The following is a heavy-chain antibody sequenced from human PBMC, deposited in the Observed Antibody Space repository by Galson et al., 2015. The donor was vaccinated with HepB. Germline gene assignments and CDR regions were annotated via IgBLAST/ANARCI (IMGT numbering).Heavy chain of an antibody. CDR3: ARHSYGGDSWIDN. CDR2: MKQDGSEK. D-gene: IGHD2-21*01. V-gene: IGHV3-7*03. J-gene: IGHJ4*02. Sequence: SLRLSCAASGFSFSGYWMSWVRQAPGKGLEWVADMKQDGSEKYYMDSVKGRFTISRDNAKNSLSLQMNSLRAEDTAVYYCARHSYGGDSWIDNWGQGTLVTVSS. CDR1: GFSFSGYW.